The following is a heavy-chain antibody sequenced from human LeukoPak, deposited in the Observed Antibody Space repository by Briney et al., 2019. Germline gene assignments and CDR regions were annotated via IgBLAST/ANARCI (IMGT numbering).Heavy chain of an antibody. CDR1: GGSISSGGHY. CDR2: IYDSGST. J-gene: IGHJ5*02. V-gene: IGHV4-31*03. D-gene: IGHD5-12*01. Sequence: SETLSLTCTVSGGSISSGGHYWSWIRQHPGKGLEWLGYIYDSGSTYYNPSLKSRLTISMDTSKNQFSLKLTSVTAADTAVYYCARGYAPFDPWGQGTLATVSS. CDR3: ARGYAPFDP.